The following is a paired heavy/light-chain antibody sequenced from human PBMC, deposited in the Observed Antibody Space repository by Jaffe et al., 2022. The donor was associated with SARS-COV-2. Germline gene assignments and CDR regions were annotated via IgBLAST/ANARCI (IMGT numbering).Light chain of an antibody. CDR3: SSLAAGDSWI. Sequence: QSALTQPPSASGSPGQSVTISCTGTSSDVGAYNTVSWYQLYPGRAPKLMIFEVTKRPSGVPDRFSGSKSGNTASLTVSGLQADDEADYYCSSLAAGDSWIFGGGTKLTVL. V-gene: IGLV2-8*01. CDR2: EVT. J-gene: IGLJ2*01. CDR1: SSDVGAYNT.
Heavy chain of an antibody. D-gene: IGHD2-8*01. CDR1: GYTFTSDF. Sequence: QVQLVQSGAEVKKPGASVTVTCKASGYTFTSDFIHWVRQAPGQGLEWMGVIRPSGTRTNYAQKFQGRVSMTRDTSTTTVSMELSSLRSEDTAVYYCVRDNGGWAFDVWGQGTLVTVSS. V-gene: IGHV1-46*01. CDR2: IRPSGTRT. CDR3: VRDNGGWAFDV. J-gene: IGHJ4*02.